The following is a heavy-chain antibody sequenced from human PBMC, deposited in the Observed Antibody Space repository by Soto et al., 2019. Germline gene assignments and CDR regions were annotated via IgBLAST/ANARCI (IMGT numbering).Heavy chain of an antibody. J-gene: IGHJ6*02. Sequence: ASVKVSCKASGYTFTSYGISWVRQAPGQGLEWMGWISAYNGNTNYAQKLQGRVTMTTDTSTSTAYMELRSLRSDDTAVYYCARGKTRYGDYVSYYGMDVWGQGTTVTVSS. CDR2: ISAYNGNT. D-gene: IGHD4-17*01. V-gene: IGHV1-18*01. CDR1: GYTFTSYG. CDR3: ARGKTRYGDYVSYYGMDV.